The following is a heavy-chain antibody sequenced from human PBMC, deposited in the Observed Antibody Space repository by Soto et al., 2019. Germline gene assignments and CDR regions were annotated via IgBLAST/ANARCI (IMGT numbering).Heavy chain of an antibody. CDR2: IIPVFDKA. CDR1: GGSFGSSA. Sequence: QVQLVQSGADVKKPGSSVKVSCETSGGSFGSSAISWVRQAPAQGLEWMGEIIPVFDKANYAQNFQGRLTITADDLTGTVFMELSSLRSEDTAAYFCARLRRDWGDAFDLWGLGTFVTVSS. V-gene: IGHV1-69*01. J-gene: IGHJ3*01. CDR3: ARLRRDWGDAFDL. D-gene: IGHD3-16*01.